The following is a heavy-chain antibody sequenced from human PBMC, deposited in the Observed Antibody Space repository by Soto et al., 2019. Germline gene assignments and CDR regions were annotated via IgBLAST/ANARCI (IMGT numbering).Heavy chain of an antibody. CDR2: VYYSGSS. CDR1: DGSIISYY. D-gene: IGHD1-26*01. CDR3: ARPYSDAYWGAFDL. Sequence: NPSETLSLTCTVSDGSIISYYWNWIRQPPGKGLEWIGYVYYSGSSSYNPSLKSRVTMSVDTSKNQFSLKLNSVTAADTAVYYCARPYSDAYWGAFDLWGQGTMVTVSS. V-gene: IGHV4-59*01. J-gene: IGHJ3*01.